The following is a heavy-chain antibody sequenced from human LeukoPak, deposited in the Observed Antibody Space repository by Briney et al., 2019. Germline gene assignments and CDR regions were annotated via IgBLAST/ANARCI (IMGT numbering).Heavy chain of an antibody. D-gene: IGHD1-7*01. V-gene: IGHV3-7*01. J-gene: IGHJ4*02. CDR3: ATNWNYRFDY. Sequence: GGSLRLSCAASGFTFSSYWMSWVRQALGKGLEWVANIKQDGSEKHYVDSVKGRFTISRDNAKNSLYLQMDSLRAEDTAVYYCATNWNYRFDYWGQGTLVTVSS. CDR1: GFTFSSYW. CDR2: IKQDGSEK.